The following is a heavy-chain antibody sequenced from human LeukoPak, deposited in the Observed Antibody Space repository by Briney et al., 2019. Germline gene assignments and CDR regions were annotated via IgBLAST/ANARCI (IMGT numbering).Heavy chain of an antibody. Sequence: ASVSLSCKASGYTVTINGISWVRQAPGQGIEWMGWISAYNGNTNYAQKLQGRVTMTTDTSTSTAYMELRSLRSDDTAVYYCARVSIVGATSYYYYGMDVWGEGTTVTVPS. CDR3: ARVSIVGATSYYYYGMDV. J-gene: IGHJ6*04. V-gene: IGHV1-18*01. D-gene: IGHD1-26*01. CDR2: ISAYNGNT. CDR1: GYTVTING.